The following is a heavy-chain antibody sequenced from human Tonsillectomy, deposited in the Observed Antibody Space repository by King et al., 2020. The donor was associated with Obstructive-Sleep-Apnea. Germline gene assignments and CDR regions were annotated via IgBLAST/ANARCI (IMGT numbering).Heavy chain of an antibody. Sequence: VTLKESGPALVKPTQTLTLTCTFTGFSLNTTGMCVNWIRQPPGKGLEWLARIDWDDYIFYSASLKTRLTISKDTSKNQVVLTMTNMDPLDTATYFCARGYGDYDYWGRGTLVTVSS. D-gene: IGHD4-17*01. CDR1: GFSLNTTGMC. CDR3: ARGYGDYDY. CDR2: IDWDDYI. V-gene: IGHV2-70*04. J-gene: IGHJ4*02.